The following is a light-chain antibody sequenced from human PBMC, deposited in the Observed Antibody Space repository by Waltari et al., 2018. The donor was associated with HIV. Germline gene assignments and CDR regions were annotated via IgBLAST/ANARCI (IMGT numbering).Light chain of an antibody. CDR3: QQYNNWPLT. J-gene: IGKJ4*01. Sequence: EIVKAQSPVTLSVSPGERATLSCRASQSIRSNLAWYQQKPGQAPRLLIYGASTRATGIPARFSGSGSGTEFTLTISSLQSEDFAVYYCQQYNNWPLTFGGGTKVEIK. V-gene: IGKV3-15*01. CDR2: GAS. CDR1: QSIRSN.